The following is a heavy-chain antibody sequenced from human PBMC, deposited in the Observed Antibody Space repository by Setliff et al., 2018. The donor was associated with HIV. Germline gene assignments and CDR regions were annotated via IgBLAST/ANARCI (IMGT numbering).Heavy chain of an antibody. J-gene: IGHJ4*02. CDR2: IYTSGST. CDR3: ARESYGSGTYDY. Sequence: LSLTCTVSGGSISSGSYYWSWIRQPPGKALEWIGYIYTSGSTNYNPSLKSRVTISIDTSKKQFSLRLTSVTAADSAVYYCARESYGSGTYDYWGQGTLVTVSS. CDR1: GGSISSGSYY. D-gene: IGHD3-10*01. V-gene: IGHV4-61*09.